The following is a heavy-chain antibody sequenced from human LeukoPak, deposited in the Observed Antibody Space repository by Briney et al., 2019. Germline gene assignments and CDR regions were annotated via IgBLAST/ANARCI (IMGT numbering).Heavy chain of an antibody. V-gene: IGHV1-18*01. CDR2: ISAYNGNT. D-gene: IGHD3-22*01. J-gene: IGHJ4*02. CDR1: GYTFTSYG. CDR3: ARAKVYYYDRLDY. Sequence: ASVKVSCKASGYTFTSYGISWVRQAPGQGVEWMGWISAYNGNTNYAQKLQGRVTMTTDTSTSTANMELRSLRSDDTAVYYCARAKVYYYDRLDYWGQGTLVTVSS.